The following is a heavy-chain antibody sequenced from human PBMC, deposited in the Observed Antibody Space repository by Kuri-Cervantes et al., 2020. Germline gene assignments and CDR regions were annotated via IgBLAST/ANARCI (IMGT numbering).Heavy chain of an antibody. D-gene: IGHD3-16*01. CDR1: GFTFSSYA. V-gene: IGHV3-23*01. Sequence: GESLKISCAASGFTFSSYAMSWVRRTPGKGLEWVSAISGSGGSTYYADSVKGRFTISRDNSKNTLYLQMNSLRAEDTAVYYCTTEGVGAFDIWGQGTMVTVSS. CDR2: ISGSGGST. CDR3: TTEGVGAFDI. J-gene: IGHJ3*02.